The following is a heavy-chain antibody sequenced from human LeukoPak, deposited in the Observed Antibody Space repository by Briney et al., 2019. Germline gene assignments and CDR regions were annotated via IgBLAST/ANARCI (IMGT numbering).Heavy chain of an antibody. CDR2: INAGNGNT. CDR3: ARDRRSSGWYEYYGMDV. CDR1: GYTFTSYA. D-gene: IGHD6-19*01. V-gene: IGHV1-3*01. J-gene: IGHJ6*02. Sequence: GASVKVSCKASGYTFTSYAMHWVRQAPGQRLEWMGWINAGNGNTKYSQKFQGRVTITRDTSAGTAYMELRRLRSEDTAVYYCARDRRSSGWYEYYGMDVWGQGTTVTVSS.